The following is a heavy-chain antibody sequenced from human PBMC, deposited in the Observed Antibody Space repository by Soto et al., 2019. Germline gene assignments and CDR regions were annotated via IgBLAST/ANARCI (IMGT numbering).Heavy chain of an antibody. CDR2: ISAYNGNT. CDR3: ASLRSGWYRGGWFDP. J-gene: IGHJ5*02. Sequence: ASEKVSCKASGYTLTSYGISWVRQAPGQGLEWMGWISAYNGNTNYAQNLQGRVTMTTGTSTSTAYMELRSLRSDDTAVYYCASLRSGWYRGGWFDPWGQGTLVTVSS. D-gene: IGHD6-19*01. CDR1: GYTLTSYG. V-gene: IGHV1-18*01.